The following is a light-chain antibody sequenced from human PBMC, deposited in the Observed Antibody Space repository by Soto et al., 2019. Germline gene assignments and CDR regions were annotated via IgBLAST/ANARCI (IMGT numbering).Light chain of an antibody. V-gene: IGKV1-5*03. CDR2: KAS. Sequence: DVQMTQSPSTLSAAVGDTVTITCRASQNIDYYLAWYQQKPGKAPKLLIYKASSLESGVPSRFSGSGFGTEFTLTISSLQPDDFATYFCQHHNDYFYTFGQGTELEIK. CDR3: QHHNDYFYT. CDR1: QNIDYY. J-gene: IGKJ2*01.